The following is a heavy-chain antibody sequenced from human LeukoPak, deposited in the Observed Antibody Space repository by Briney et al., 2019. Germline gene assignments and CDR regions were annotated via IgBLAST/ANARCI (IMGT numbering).Heavy chain of an antibody. Sequence: ASVKVSCKASGYTFTGYYMHWVRQAPGQGLEWMGWINPNSGGTNYAQKFRGRVTMTRDTSISTAYMELSRLRSDDTAVYYCAREGSSSGWYNYWGQGTLVTVSS. CDR1: GYTFTGYY. CDR2: INPNSGGT. CDR3: AREGSSSGWYNY. V-gene: IGHV1-2*02. D-gene: IGHD6-19*01. J-gene: IGHJ4*02.